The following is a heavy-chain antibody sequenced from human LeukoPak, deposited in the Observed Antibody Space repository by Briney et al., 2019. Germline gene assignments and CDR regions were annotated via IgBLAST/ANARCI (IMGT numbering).Heavy chain of an antibody. D-gene: IGHD7-27*01. CDR2: IYYSGST. Sequence: SETLSLTGTVSCGSISSYYGIWIRQPPAKGLEWIGYIYYSGSTNYDPSLKSRVSISVATAKNQFSLKLSSVTAADTAVYYCARTEMNWETGYGMDVWGQGTTVTVSS. V-gene: IGHV4-59*01. CDR1: CGSISSYY. CDR3: ARTEMNWETGYGMDV. J-gene: IGHJ6*01.